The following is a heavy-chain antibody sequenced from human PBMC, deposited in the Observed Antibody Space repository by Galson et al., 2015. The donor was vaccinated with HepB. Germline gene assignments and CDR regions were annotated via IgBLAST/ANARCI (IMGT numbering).Heavy chain of an antibody. CDR3: TTVIAAAAPEDYYYFGMDV. CDR2: IKSKTDGGTT. V-gene: IGHV3-15*01. Sequence: SLRLSCAASGFTFSNAWMNWVRQAPGKGLEWVGRIKSKTDGGTTDYAAPVKARFTISRDDSKNTLYLQMNSLKTEDTAVYYCTTVIAAAAPEDYYYFGMDVWGQGTTVTVSS. CDR1: GFTFSNAW. D-gene: IGHD6-13*01. J-gene: IGHJ6*02.